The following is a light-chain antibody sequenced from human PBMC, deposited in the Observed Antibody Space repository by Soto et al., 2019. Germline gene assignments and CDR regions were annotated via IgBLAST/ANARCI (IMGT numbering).Light chain of an antibody. J-gene: IGLJ2*01. V-gene: IGLV1-40*01. Sequence: QSVLTQPPSVSGAPGQRVTISCTGSNTNIGAGYDVHWYQQLPGTAPKLLIYGNSNRPSGVPDRFSGSKSGTSASLAITGRQAEDEADDYCQSYDSSLSAVVFAGGTKVTVL. CDR2: GNS. CDR3: QSYDSSLSAVV. CDR1: NTNIGAGYD.